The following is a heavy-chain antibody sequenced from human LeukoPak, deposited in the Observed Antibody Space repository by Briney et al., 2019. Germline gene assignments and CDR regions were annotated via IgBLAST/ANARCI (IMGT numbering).Heavy chain of an antibody. CDR3: ASTFAGRRE. Sequence: PGGSLRLSCAASGFTFGNYWMTWFRQAPGKGLEWVANIKQDESEQYYVDSVKGRFTISRDNAKNLLYLQMNSLRAEDTAVYYCASTFAGRREWGRGTLVTVSS. CDR1: GFTFGNYW. V-gene: IGHV3-7*01. CDR2: IKQDESEQ. J-gene: IGHJ4*02. D-gene: IGHD3-16*01.